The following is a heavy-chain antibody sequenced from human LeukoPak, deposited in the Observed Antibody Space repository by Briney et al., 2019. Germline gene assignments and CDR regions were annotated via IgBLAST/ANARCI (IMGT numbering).Heavy chain of an antibody. Sequence: GGSLRLSCEASGFIFSNFAMHWVRQAPGKGLEWVAYITHDGSKKNYADSVKGRFIMSRDNSKNTVYLQMNSLRNEHTAVYYCARGRGYYYDRRGWYEGSLYHWGQGTLVTVSS. CDR3: ARGRGYYYDRRGWYEGSLYH. D-gene: IGHD3-22*01. J-gene: IGHJ5*02. V-gene: IGHV3-30*04. CDR2: ITHDGSKK. CDR1: GFIFSNFA.